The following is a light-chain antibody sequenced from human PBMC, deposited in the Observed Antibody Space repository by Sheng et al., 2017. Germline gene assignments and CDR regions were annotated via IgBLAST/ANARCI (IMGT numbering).Light chain of an antibody. CDR2: AAS. J-gene: IGKJ1*01. CDR3: QQYNNRPPWT. Sequence: EIVMTQSPATLSVSPGERATLSCRASQSVSTNLAWYQQKPGQAPRVLIYAASTRATDIPARFSGSGSGTEFTLTISSLQSEDFAVYYCQQYNNRPPWTFGQGTKVEIK. V-gene: IGKV3-15*01. CDR1: QSVSTN.